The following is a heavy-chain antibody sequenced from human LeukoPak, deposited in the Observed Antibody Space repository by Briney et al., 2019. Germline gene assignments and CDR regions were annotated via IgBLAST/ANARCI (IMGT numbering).Heavy chain of an antibody. Sequence: GGSLRLSCTASGFSFSSFWMSWVRQAPGKGLEWVTNIKDDGSVKNHVNSLKGRFSISRDNARNSLYLQISSLRAEDTAVYYCAREVVATASAFDCWGQGTLVTVSS. CDR2: IKDDGSVK. V-gene: IGHV3-7*03. D-gene: IGHD2-21*01. J-gene: IGHJ4*02. CDR1: GFSFSSFW. CDR3: AREVVATASAFDC.